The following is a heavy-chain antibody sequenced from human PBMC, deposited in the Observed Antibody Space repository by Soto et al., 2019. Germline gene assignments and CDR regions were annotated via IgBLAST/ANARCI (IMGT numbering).Heavy chain of an antibody. Sequence: QITLKESGPTLVKPTQTLTLTCTFSGFSLSTSGVGVGCIRQPPGKALEWLAIVYWDGSKHYIPSLDSRLTNTNDISKHQVVLTMNIKDPVDTATYYCAHKRWGARNFDYWGQGTVVIV. CDR2: VYWDGSK. CDR1: GFSLSTSGVG. J-gene: IGHJ4*02. V-gene: IGHV2-5*02. CDR3: AHKRWGARNFDY. D-gene: IGHD3-16*01.